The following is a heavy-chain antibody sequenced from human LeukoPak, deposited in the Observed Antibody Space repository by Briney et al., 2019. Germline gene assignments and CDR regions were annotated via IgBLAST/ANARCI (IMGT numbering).Heavy chain of an antibody. CDR3: AKEGYGSSWNADFDH. D-gene: IGHD6-13*01. Sequence: GGSLXXXXXXXXFTFSNXAXXWVGXAPGKXXXXVXAFCSLSLTTYSAYSLHRLFTISRDNSNNSLYLQLNSLRAEDTAVYYCAKEGYGSSWNADFDHWGQGTLVIVSS. J-gene: IGHJ4*02. CDR1: XFTFSNXA. V-gene: IGHV3-23*01. CDR2: FCSLSLTT.